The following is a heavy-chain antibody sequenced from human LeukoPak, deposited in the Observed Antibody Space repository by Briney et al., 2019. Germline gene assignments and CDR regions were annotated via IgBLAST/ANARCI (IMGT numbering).Heavy chain of an antibody. Sequence: SETLSLTCAVYGGSFSGYYWGWIRQPPGKGLEWIGSIYYSGSTYYNPSLKSRVTISVDTSKNQFSLKLSSVTAADTAVYYCARAPDTANDAFDIWGQGTMVTVSS. CDR2: IYYSGST. D-gene: IGHD5-18*01. CDR1: GGSFSGYY. V-gene: IGHV4-34*01. J-gene: IGHJ3*02. CDR3: ARAPDTANDAFDI.